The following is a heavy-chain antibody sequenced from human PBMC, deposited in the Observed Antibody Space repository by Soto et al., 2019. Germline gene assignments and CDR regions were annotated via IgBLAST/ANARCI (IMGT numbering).Heavy chain of an antibody. V-gene: IGHV2-5*02. Sequence: QITLNESGPTQVKPRQTLTLTCTFSGFSLTTSGVGVGWIRQSPGKAPEWLALIYWADDKRYSPSLKSRLTLTKDTSKNKVVLTMADLDPADTATYYCAHRVLRTVFGLVTTTAIYFDFWGQGTPVAVSS. CDR1: GFSLTTSGVG. J-gene: IGHJ4*02. CDR2: IYWADDK. D-gene: IGHD3-3*01. CDR3: AHRVLRTVFGLVTTTAIYFDF.